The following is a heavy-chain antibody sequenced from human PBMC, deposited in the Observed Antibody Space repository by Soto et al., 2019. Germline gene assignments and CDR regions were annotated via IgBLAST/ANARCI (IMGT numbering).Heavy chain of an antibody. CDR1: GGSFSGYY. V-gene: IGHV4-34*01. Sequence: SETLSLTCAVYGGSFSGYYWSWIRQPPGKGLEWIGEINHSGSTNYNPSLKSRVTISVDTSKNQFSLKLSSVTAADTAVYYCARGRSGRLKAAAGTFGYWGQGTLVTVSS. CDR2: INHSGST. D-gene: IGHD6-13*01. J-gene: IGHJ4*02. CDR3: ARGRSGRLKAAAGTFGY.